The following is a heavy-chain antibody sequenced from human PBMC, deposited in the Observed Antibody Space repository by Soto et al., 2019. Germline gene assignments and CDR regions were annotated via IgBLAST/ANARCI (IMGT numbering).Heavy chain of an antibody. Sequence: PSETLSLTCTVSGGSISSSSYYWGWIRQPPGKGLEWIGSIYYSGSTYYNPSLKSRVTISVDTSKNQFSLELSSVTAADTAVYYCARQAAADPVRNWFDPWGQGTLVTVSS. CDR1: GGSISSSSYY. J-gene: IGHJ5*02. CDR2: IYYSGST. D-gene: IGHD6-13*01. V-gene: IGHV4-39*01. CDR3: ARQAAADPVRNWFDP.